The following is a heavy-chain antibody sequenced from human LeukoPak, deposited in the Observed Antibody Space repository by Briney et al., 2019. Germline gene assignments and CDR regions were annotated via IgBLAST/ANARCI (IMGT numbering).Heavy chain of an antibody. CDR2: IYYSGST. Sequence: SETLSLTCTVSGGSISSYYWSWIRQPPGKGLEWIGYIYYSGSTNYNPSLRSRVTISVDTSKDQFSLKLSSVTAADTAVYYCARVDYSGYDTRGWFDPWGQGTLVTVSS. V-gene: IGHV4-59*01. CDR3: ARVDYSGYDTRGWFDP. CDR1: GGSISSYY. J-gene: IGHJ5*02. D-gene: IGHD5-12*01.